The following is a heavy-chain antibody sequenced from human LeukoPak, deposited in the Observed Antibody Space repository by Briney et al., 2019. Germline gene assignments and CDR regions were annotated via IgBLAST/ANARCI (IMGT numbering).Heavy chain of an antibody. J-gene: IGHJ3*01. CDR3: AREQYLAYDVFGF. CDR2: VHFSGTT. CDR1: GGSITGCY. D-gene: IGHD4-11*01. V-gene: IGHV4-59*01. Sequence: PSETLSLTCTVSGGSITGCYWSWIRQPPGRGLEWIGYVHFSGTTSFNPSLKSRVTISVDTSKNQFSLRLSSVTAADTAVYYCAREQYLAYDVFGFWGQGTMVTVSS.